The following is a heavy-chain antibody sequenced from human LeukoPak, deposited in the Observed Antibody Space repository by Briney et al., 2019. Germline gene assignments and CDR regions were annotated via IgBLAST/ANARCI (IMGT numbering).Heavy chain of an antibody. D-gene: IGHD6-13*01. V-gene: IGHV1-69*13. Sequence: ASVKVSCKASVGTFSSYAISWVRQAPGQGLEWMGGIIPIFGTANYAQKFQGRVTITADESTSTAYMELSSLRSEDTAVYYCARDGAAAGLKTFDYWGQGTLVTVSS. J-gene: IGHJ4*02. CDR2: IIPIFGTA. CDR1: VGTFSSYA. CDR3: ARDGAAAGLKTFDY.